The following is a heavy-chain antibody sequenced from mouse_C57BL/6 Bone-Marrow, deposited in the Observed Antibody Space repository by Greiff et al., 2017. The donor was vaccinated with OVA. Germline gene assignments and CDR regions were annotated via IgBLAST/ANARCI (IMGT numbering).Heavy chain of an antibody. V-gene: IGHV1-26*01. J-gene: IGHJ1*03. Sequence: EVQLQQSGPELVKPGASVKISCKASGYTFTDYYMNWVKQSHGKSLEWIGDINPNNGGTSYNQKFKGKATLTVDKSSSTAYMELRSLTSEDSAVYYCAREGGYYRYFDVWGTGTTVTVSS. CDR2: INPNNGGT. CDR3: AREGGYYRYFDV. D-gene: IGHD2-2*01. CDR1: GYTFTDYY.